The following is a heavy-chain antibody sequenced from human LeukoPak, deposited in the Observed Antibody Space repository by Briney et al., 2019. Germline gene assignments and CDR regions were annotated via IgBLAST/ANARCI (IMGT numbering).Heavy chain of an antibody. J-gene: IGHJ4*02. CDR3: ARLYYDSSGQYYFDY. CDR1: GDSVSSHY. CDR2: VYYSGST. D-gene: IGHD3-22*01. Sequence: SETLSLTCTVSGDSVSSHYWSWIRQPPGKGLEWIGYVYYSGSTNYNPSLKSRVTISVDTSKNQFSLKLSSVTAADAAMYYCARLYYDSSGQYYFDYWGQGTLVTVSS. V-gene: IGHV4-59*02.